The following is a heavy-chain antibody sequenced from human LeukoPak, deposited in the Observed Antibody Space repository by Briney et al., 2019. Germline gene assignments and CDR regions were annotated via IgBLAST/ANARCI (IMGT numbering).Heavy chain of an antibody. D-gene: IGHD2-2*01. Sequence: SETLSLTCTVSGGSISSYYWSWIRQPPGKGLEWIGYIYYSGSTNYNPSLKSRVTISVDTSKNQFSLKLSSVTDADTAVYYCARQVDCSSTSCYVLEPYFDYWGQGTLVTVSS. CDR2: IYYSGST. CDR3: ARQVDCSSTSCYVLEPYFDY. V-gene: IGHV4-59*01. J-gene: IGHJ4*02. CDR1: GGSISSYY.